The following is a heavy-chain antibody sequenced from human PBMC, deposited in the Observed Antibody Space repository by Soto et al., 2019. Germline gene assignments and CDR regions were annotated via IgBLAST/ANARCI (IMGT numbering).Heavy chain of an antibody. CDR3: ARDHCSTSTCYTVWFDP. Sequence: EVQLVESGGGLVQPGGSLRLSCAASGFTFSSYWMHWVRQAPGKGLVWVSRINSDGSTTNYADSVKGRFTMSRDNAENTLYLHMNSLRAEDTAVYYCARDHCSTSTCYTVWFDPWGQGTPVTVSS. D-gene: IGHD2-2*01. J-gene: IGHJ5*02. CDR2: INSDGSTT. CDR1: GFTFSSYW. V-gene: IGHV3-74*01.